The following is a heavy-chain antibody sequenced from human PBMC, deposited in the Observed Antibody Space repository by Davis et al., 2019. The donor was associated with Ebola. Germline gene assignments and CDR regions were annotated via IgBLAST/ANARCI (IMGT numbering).Heavy chain of an antibody. CDR2: INPNSGGT. V-gene: IGHV1-2*02. CDR1: GYTFTGYY. J-gene: IGHJ4*02. Sequence: ASVTVSCQASGYTFTGYYMHWVRQAPGQGLEWMGWINPNSGGTNYAQKFQGRVTMTRDTSISTAYMELSRLRSDDTAVYYCGRDVRGSSGSYDYWGQGTLVTVSS. CDR3: GRDVRGSSGSYDY. D-gene: IGHD6-19*01.